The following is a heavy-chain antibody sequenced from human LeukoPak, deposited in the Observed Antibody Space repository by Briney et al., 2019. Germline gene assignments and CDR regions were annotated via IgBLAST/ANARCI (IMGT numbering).Heavy chain of an antibody. CDR3: ARDHVVPGLVFDH. J-gene: IGHJ4*02. Sequence: PGGSLRLSCASSGFTFSDHHMSWIRQAPGEGLEWVSNIGIGGSSIDYADSVKGRFTISRDDAKNSLYLQMNSLRAEDTAVYYCARDHVVPGLVFDHWGQGTLVSVS. D-gene: IGHD3-10*01. CDR2: IGIGGSSI. V-gene: IGHV3-11*04. CDR1: GFTFSDHH.